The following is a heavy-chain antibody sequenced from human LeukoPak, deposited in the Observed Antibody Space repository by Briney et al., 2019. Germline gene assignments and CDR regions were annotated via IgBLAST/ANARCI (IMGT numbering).Heavy chain of an antibody. CDR1: GYTXTSYY. V-gene: IGHV1-46*01. Sequence: ASVKVSCKASGYTXTSYYMYWVRQAPGQGLEWMGIINPSGGDTNFAQRFQGRVTMTRDTSTSTVYMELSSLRSEDTAVYYCAKAGGYPDAFDIWGQGTMVTVSS. CDR3: AKAGGYPDAFDI. CDR2: INPSGGDT. D-gene: IGHD2-8*02. J-gene: IGHJ3*02.